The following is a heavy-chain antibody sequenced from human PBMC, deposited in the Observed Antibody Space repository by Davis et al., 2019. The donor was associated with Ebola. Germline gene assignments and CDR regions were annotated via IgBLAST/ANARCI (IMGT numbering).Heavy chain of an antibody. V-gene: IGHV1-69*04. Sequence: SVKVSCKASGGTFSSYAISWVRQAPGQGLEWMGRIIPILGIANYAQKFQGRVTITADKSTSTAYMELSSLRSEDTAVYYCARSDSSGYDYWVSGYYGMDVWGQGTTVTVSS. D-gene: IGHD5-12*01. J-gene: IGHJ6*02. CDR1: GGTFSSYA. CDR2: IIPILGIA. CDR3: ARSDSSGYDYWVSGYYGMDV.